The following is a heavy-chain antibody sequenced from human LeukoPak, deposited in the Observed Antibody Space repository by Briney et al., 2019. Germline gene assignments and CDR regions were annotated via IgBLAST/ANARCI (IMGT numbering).Heavy chain of an antibody. CDR3: AEDPSSSELAAVFDC. D-gene: IGHD6-13*01. CDR1: GCTFSSYA. Sequence: GGSLRLSRAPSGCTFSSYAKSWVCQAPGKGLEWVSSISVRGGSTYYADSVKGRFTISRDNSKNTLYLQMNSLRAEDTAVYYCAEDPSSSELAAVFDCWGQGALVTVSS. V-gene: IGHV3-23*01. J-gene: IGHJ4*02. CDR2: ISVRGGST.